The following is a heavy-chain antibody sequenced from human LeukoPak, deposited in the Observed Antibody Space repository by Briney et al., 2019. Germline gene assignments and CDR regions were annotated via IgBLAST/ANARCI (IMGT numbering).Heavy chain of an antibody. Sequence: GGSLRLSCEAYGFTFNDYGMSWVRQAPGQGPEWVSGITWNGEIIDYAASVKGRFTVSRDNAKNSLYLRMNSLRDEDTALYYCARGGGSIRHSYYYYVDVWGKGTTVTVSS. CDR1: GFTFNDYG. D-gene: IGHD2-15*01. V-gene: IGHV3-20*04. CDR3: ARGGGSIRHSYYYYVDV. J-gene: IGHJ6*03. CDR2: ITWNGEII.